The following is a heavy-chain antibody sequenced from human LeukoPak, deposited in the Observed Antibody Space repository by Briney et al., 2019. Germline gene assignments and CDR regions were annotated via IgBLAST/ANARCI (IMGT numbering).Heavy chain of an antibody. CDR2: ISWNGGST. D-gene: IGHD1-26*01. CDR1: GFNFDDYG. Sequence: AGGSLRLSCAASGFNFDDYGMTWVRHAPGEGLEWVSGISWNGGSTAYVDSVKGRFTISRDNAKNSLYLQMNSLRGEDTALYYCARGSGSYSTYFDFWGQGTLVTVSP. CDR3: ARGSGSYSTYFDF. J-gene: IGHJ4*02. V-gene: IGHV3-20*04.